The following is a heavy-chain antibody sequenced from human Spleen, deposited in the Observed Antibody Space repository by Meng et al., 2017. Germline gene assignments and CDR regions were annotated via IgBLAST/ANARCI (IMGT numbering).Heavy chain of an antibody. CDR1: GGSISSGGYY. Sequence: QGQLPGSGPGLVKPSQTLSLTCTVSGGSISSGGYYWSWIRQHPGKGLEWIGYIYYSGSTYYNPSLKSRVTISVDTSKNQFSLKLSSVTAADTAVYYCARGVCSSSCYFHNWFDPWGQGTLVTVSS. D-gene: IGHD6-13*01. CDR3: ARGVCSSSCYFHNWFDP. V-gene: IGHV4-31*03. CDR2: IYYSGST. J-gene: IGHJ5*02.